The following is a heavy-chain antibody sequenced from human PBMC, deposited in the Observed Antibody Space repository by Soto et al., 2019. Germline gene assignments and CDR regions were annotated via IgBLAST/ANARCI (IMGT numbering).Heavy chain of an antibody. V-gene: IGHV3-9*01. CDR1: GFTFDDYA. D-gene: IGHD4-17*01. J-gene: IGHJ4*02. CDR3: AKVLGVEDYGDYPYDY. Sequence: GGSLRLSCAASGFTFDDYAMHWVRQAPGKGLEWVSGISWNSGSIGYADSVKGRFTISRDNAKNSLYLQMNSLRAEDTALYYCAKVLGVEDYGDYPYDYWGQGTLVTVSS. CDR2: ISWNSGSI.